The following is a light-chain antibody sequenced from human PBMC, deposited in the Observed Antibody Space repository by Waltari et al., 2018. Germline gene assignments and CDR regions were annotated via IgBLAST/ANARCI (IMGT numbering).Light chain of an antibody. CDR2: DTS. Sequence: EIVLTQSPATLSLSPGESATLSCRDSQSVSSNLAWYQQKPGQAPRLLIYDTSNRATGIPARFSGSGSGTDFTLTISSLEPEDFAVYYCQQRSNWRTFGQGTKVEIK. J-gene: IGKJ1*01. CDR3: QQRSNWRT. CDR1: QSVSSN. V-gene: IGKV3-11*01.